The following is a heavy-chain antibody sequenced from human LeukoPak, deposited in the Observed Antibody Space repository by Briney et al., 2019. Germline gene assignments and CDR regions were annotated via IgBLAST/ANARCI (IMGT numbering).Heavy chain of an antibody. J-gene: IGHJ4*02. V-gene: IGHV3-66*01. CDR3: ARGAVVTGTTRDFDY. CDR2: IYSGGST. Sequence: GGSLRLSCAASGFTVSSNYMSWVRQAPGKGLEWVSVIYSGGSTYYADSVKGRFTISRDNSKNTLYLQMNSLRAEDTAVYYCARGAVVTGTTRDFDYWGQGTLVTVSS. CDR1: GFTVSSNY. D-gene: IGHD1-20*01.